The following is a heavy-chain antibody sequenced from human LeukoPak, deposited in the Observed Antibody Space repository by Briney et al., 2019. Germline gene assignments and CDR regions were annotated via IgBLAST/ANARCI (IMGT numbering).Heavy chain of an antibody. V-gene: IGHV3-7*01. D-gene: IGHD2-15*01. J-gene: IGHJ4*02. CDR2: IKKTGSEA. CDR1: GFTFSHFW. Sequence: GGSLRLSCAASGFTFSHFWMSWVRQAPGKGLEWVAYIKKTGSEAYYVDSVKGRFTITRDNTRNSLFLQMYSLRVEDTAVYFCAREDGYCSGGNCYSYFDSWGQGTLVTVSS. CDR3: AREDGYCSGGNCYSYFDS.